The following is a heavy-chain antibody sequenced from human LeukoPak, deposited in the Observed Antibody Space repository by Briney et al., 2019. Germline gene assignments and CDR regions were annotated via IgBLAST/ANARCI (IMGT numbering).Heavy chain of an antibody. CDR1: GGSMSPYH. V-gene: IGHV4-59*01. Sequence: SETLSLTCTVSGGSMSPYHWGWIRQPPGKGLEWTGYIYYSGSTNYNPSLNSRVTISVDTSKNQFSLKLSSVTAADTAVYYCARMDVRDGYNYLFDYWGQGTLVTVSS. D-gene: IGHD5-24*01. CDR3: ARMDVRDGYNYLFDY. J-gene: IGHJ4*02. CDR2: IYYSGST.